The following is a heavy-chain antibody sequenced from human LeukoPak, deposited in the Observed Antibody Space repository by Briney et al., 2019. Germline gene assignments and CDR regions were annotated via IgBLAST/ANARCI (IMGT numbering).Heavy chain of an antibody. CDR1: GYTFTSYG. Sequence: ASVKVSCKASGYTFTSYGISWVRQAPGQGLEWMGWISAYNGNTNYAQKLQGRDTMTTDTSTSTAYMELRSLRSDDTAVHYCARGQGTVTHPREGDYWGQGTLVTVSS. D-gene: IGHD4-17*01. J-gene: IGHJ4*02. CDR2: ISAYNGNT. CDR3: ARGQGTVTHPREGDY. V-gene: IGHV1-18*01.